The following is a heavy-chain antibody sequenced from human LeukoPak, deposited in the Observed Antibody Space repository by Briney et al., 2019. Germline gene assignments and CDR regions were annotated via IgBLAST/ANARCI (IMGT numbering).Heavy chain of an antibody. CDR3: ARSIIVGASIY. Sequence: GASVKVSFKAPAYTFTVYYIHRVRQAPGQGLEWMGWINPNSGGTNYAQKFQGRVTMTRDTSISTAYMELSRLRSDDTAVYYCARSIIVGASIYWGQGTLVTVSS. CDR1: AYTFTVYY. J-gene: IGHJ4*02. D-gene: IGHD1-26*01. CDR2: INPNSGGT. V-gene: IGHV1-2*02.